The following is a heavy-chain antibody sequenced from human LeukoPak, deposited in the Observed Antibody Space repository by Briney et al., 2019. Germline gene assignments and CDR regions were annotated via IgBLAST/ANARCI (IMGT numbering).Heavy chain of an antibody. CDR1: GFTFSSYA. CDR2: ISYDGSNK. J-gene: IGHJ4*02. V-gene: IGHV3-30*04. Sequence: GGSLRLSCAASGFTFSSYAMHWVRQAPGKGLEWVAVISYDGSNKYYADSVKGRFTISRDNSKNTLYLQMNSLRAEDTAVYYCAKSLAWAAAGPPDGYWGQGTLVTVSS. CDR3: AKSLAWAAAGPPDGY. D-gene: IGHD6-13*01.